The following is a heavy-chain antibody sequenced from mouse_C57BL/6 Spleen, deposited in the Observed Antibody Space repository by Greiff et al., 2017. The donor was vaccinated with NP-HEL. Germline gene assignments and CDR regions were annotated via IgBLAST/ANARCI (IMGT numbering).Heavy chain of an antibody. V-gene: IGHV1-18*01. CDR2: INPNNGGT. CDR1: GYTFTDYN. J-gene: IGHJ3*01. CDR3: ARGYYYGSSSFAY. Sequence: VHVKQSGPELVKPGASVKIPCKASGYTFTDYNMDWVKQSHGKSLEWIGDINPNNGGTIYNQKFKGKATLTVDKSSSTAYMELRSLTSEDTAVYYCARGYYYGSSSFAYWGQGTLVTVSA. D-gene: IGHD1-1*01.